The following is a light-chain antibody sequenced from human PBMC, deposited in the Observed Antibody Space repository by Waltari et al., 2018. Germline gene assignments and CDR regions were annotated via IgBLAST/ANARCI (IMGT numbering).Light chain of an antibody. CDR1: QDITTS. CDR3: QHYHGLPYT. V-gene: IGKV1-33*01. J-gene: IGKJ2*01. Sequence: TCQATQDITTSLSWFQQKPGKAPQLLIYDASSLQAGVPSRFSGTGSGTAFSFTITSLQPEDSATYYCQHYHGLPYTFGRGTKLQIK. CDR2: DAS.